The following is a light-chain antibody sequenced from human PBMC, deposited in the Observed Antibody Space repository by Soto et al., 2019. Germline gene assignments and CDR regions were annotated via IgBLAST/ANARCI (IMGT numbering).Light chain of an antibody. CDR2: EVT. CDR1: SSDVGGNNY. CDR3: SSCEDSMNVV. Sequence: QSVLTQPPSASGSPGQSVAISCTGTSSDVGGNNYVSWYQQHPGKAPKLMVYEVTKRPSGVPDRFSGSKSGNTASLTVSGLQSEDEADYYCSSCEDSMNVVFGGGTKVTVL. V-gene: IGLV2-8*01. J-gene: IGLJ2*01.